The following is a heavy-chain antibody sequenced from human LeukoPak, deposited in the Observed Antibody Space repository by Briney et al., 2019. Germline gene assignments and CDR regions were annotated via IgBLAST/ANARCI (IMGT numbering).Heavy chain of an antibody. CDR1: GFIFSHAW. CDR3: AVDTPVIDAQIDY. CDR2: IRSGGAR. D-gene: IGHD3-16*02. V-gene: IGHV3-15*01. Sequence: PGGSLRLSCTASGFIFSHAWMNWVRQAPGKGLQWLGRIRSGGAREYAAPAQGRFTISRDDSRNTDYLEMNNLDTDDTAVYFCAVDTPVIDAQIDYWGQGTLVTVSS. J-gene: IGHJ4*02.